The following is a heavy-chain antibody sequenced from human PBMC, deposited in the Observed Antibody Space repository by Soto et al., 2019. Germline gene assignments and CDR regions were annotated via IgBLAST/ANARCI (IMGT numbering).Heavy chain of an antibody. V-gene: IGHV1-69*13. Sequence: GASVKVSCKASGVTFSSYAISWVRQAPVQGLEWMGGIIPIFGTANYAQKFQGRVTITADESTSTAYMELSSLRSEDTAVYYCARDGVKWELLQTFDYWGQGTLVTAPQ. CDR3: ARDGVKWELLQTFDY. CDR1: GVTFSSYA. D-gene: IGHD1-26*01. CDR2: IIPIFGTA. J-gene: IGHJ4*02.